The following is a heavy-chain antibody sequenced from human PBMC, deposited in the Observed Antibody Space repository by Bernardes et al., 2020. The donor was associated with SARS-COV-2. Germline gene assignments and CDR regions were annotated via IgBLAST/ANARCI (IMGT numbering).Heavy chain of an antibody. CDR1: GIRFYTFS. CDR2: TSYDGDNK. Sequence: GGSLRLPCSTSGIRFYTFSIQLVRQAPGKGLEGVASTSYDGDNKYYANPVKGRFTNPRDNYLNTLYLDMNRLRSEETAVYFCATHGVDYDRLLPLEYWGQGTRVTVSS. D-gene: IGHD3-9*01. CDR3: ATHGVDYDRLLPLEY. J-gene: IGHJ4*02. V-gene: IGHV3-30-3*01.